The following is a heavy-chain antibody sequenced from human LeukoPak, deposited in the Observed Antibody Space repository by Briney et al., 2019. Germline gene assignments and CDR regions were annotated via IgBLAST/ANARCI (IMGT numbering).Heavy chain of an antibody. Sequence: GGSLRLSCAASGFTVITNDMTWVRQAPGKGLEWVSVLYSDGNTKYADSVQGRFTISRDNSKNTLYLEMNSLSPDDTAVYYCARGVEPLAANTLAYWGQGTLVTGST. CDR2: LYSDGNT. CDR3: ARGVEPLAANTLAY. CDR1: GFTVITND. J-gene: IGHJ4*02. D-gene: IGHD1-14*01. V-gene: IGHV3-53*01.